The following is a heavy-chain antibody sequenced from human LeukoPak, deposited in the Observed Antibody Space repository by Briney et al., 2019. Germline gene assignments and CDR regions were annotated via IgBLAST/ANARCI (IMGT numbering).Heavy chain of an antibody. V-gene: IGHV3-30*04. CDR3: ASQTSIAAYFDS. Sequence: GGSLRLSCAASGFKYNMHWVRQAPGTGLEWAAFISFDGSTAYYADSVQGRFTFSRDTSNNTLHLQMNSLRTEDTAVYYCASQTSIAAYFDSWGQGTLVTVSS. D-gene: IGHD2-21*01. CDR2: ISFDGSTA. J-gene: IGHJ4*02. CDR1: GFKYN.